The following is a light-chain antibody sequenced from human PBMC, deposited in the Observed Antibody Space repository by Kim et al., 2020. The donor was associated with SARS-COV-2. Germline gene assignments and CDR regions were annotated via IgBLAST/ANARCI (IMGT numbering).Light chain of an antibody. J-gene: IGLJ1*01. V-gene: IGLV2-14*01. CDR2: DVS. CDR3: SSYTSSSPLYV. Sequence: QSAPTQPASVSGSPGQSITISCTGTSSDVGGYNYVSWYQQHPGKAPKLMIYDVSKRPSGVSNRFSGSKSGNTASLTISGLQAEDEADYYCSSYTSSSPLYVFGTGTKVTVL. CDR1: SSDVGGYNY.